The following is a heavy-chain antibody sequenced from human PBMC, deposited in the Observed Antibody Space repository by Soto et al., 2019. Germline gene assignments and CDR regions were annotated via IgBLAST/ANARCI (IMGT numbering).Heavy chain of an antibody. CDR2: ISGSGGST. CDR3: AKAPPGESIVATIPLDY. CDR1: GFTFSSYA. V-gene: IGHV3-23*01. J-gene: IGHJ4*02. D-gene: IGHD5-12*01. Sequence: PGGSLRLSCAASGFTFSSYAMSWVRQAPGKGLEWVSAISGSGGSTYYADSVKGRFTISRDNSKNTLYLQMNSLRAEDTAVYYCAKAPPGESIVATIPLDYWGQGTLVTVSS.